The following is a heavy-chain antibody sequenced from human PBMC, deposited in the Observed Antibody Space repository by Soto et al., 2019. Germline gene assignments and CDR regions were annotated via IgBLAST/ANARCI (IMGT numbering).Heavy chain of an antibody. V-gene: IGHV1-69*13. Sequence: ASVKVSCKASGGTFTSYAISWVRQAPGQGLEWMGGIIPIFGTANYAQKFQGRVTITADESTSTAYMELSSLRSEDTAVYYCARGSIAPGGFAIWGQGTMVTVSS. D-gene: IGHD2-15*01. J-gene: IGHJ3*02. CDR1: GGTFTSYA. CDR2: IIPIFGTA. CDR3: ARGSIAPGGFAI.